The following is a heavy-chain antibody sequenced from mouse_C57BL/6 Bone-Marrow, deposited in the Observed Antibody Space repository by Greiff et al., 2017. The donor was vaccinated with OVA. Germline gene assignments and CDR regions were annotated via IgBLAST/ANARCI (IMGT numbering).Heavy chain of an antibody. D-gene: IGHD4-1*01. V-gene: IGHV4-1*01. CDR1: GIDFSRYW. J-gene: IGHJ1*03. CDR2: INPDSSTI. Sequence: GIDFSRYWMSWVRRAPGKGLEWIGEINPDSSTINYAPSLKDKFIISRDNAKNTLYLQMSKVRSEDTALYYCARLNWDWYFDVWGTGTTVTVSS. CDR3: ARLNWDWYFDV.